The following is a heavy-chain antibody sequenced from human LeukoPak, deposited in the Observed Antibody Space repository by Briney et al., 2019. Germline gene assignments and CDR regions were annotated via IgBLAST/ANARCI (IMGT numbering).Heavy chain of an antibody. CDR1: GFTFSSYA. CDR2: ISGSGGST. J-gene: IGHJ4*02. CDR3: AKGPSYSGSYSRGYFDY. D-gene: IGHD1-26*01. Sequence: GGSLRLSCAASGFTFSSYAMSWVRQAPGKGLEWVSAISGSGGSTYYADSVKGRFTISRDNSENTLYLQMNSLRAEDTAVYYCAKGPSYSGSYSRGYFDYWGQGTLVTVSS. V-gene: IGHV3-23*01.